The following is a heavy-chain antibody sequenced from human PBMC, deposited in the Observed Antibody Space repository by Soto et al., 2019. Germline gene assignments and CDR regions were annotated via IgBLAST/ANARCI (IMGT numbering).Heavy chain of an antibody. V-gene: IGHV3-49*03. CDR2: IRSKAYGGTT. CDR1: GFTFGDYT. Sequence: GGSLRLSCTASGFTFGDYTMAWFRQAPGGGLEWVSFIRSKAYGGTTEYAASVKGRFTISRDDSKSIAYLQMNRLQSEDTAVYYCARDVASYDYGDFYGMDVWGQGTTVTVSS. J-gene: IGHJ6*02. D-gene: IGHD4-17*01. CDR3: ARDVASYDYGDFYGMDV.